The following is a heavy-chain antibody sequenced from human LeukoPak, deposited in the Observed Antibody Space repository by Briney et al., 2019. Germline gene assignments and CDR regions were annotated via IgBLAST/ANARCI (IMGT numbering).Heavy chain of an antibody. D-gene: IGHD4-17*01. Sequence: SETLSLTCTVSGGSISSYYWSWIRQPAGKGLEWIGRIYTSGSTNYNPSLKSRVTMSVDTSKNQFSLKLSSVTAADTAVYYCARGPFPSLYGDPFDYWGQGTLVTVSS. CDR1: GGSISSYY. CDR3: ARGPFPSLYGDPFDY. V-gene: IGHV4-4*07. CDR2: IYTSGST. J-gene: IGHJ4*02.